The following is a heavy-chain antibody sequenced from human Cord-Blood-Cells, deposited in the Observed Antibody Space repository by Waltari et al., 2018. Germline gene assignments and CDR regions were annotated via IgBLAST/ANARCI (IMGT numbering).Heavy chain of an antibody. D-gene: IGHD3-3*01. CDR2: INPNSGGP. CDR1: GYTFTGYY. V-gene: IGHV1-2*02. Sequence: QVQLVQSGAEVKKPGASVKVSCKASGYTFTGYYMHWVRQAPGQGLEWMGWINPNSGGPNYAQKFQGRVIMTRDTSISTAYMELSRLRSDDTAVYDCARDPETKTYYDFWSGYYAFDSGGQGTMVTVSS. CDR3: ARDPETKTYYDFWSGYYAFDS. J-gene: IGHJ3*02.